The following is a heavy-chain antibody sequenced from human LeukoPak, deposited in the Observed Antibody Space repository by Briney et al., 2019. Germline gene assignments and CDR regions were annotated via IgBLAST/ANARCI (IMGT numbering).Heavy chain of an antibody. CDR3: AKTPFYYYDSSGYYLGY. Sequence: GGSLRLSCAASGFTFSSYAMSWVRQAPGKGLEWVSAISGSGGSTYYADSVKGRFTISRDNSKNTLYLQMNSLRAEDTAVYYCAKTPFYYYDSSGYYLGYWGQGTLVTVPS. J-gene: IGHJ4*02. V-gene: IGHV3-23*01. CDR2: ISGSGGST. D-gene: IGHD3-22*01. CDR1: GFTFSSYA.